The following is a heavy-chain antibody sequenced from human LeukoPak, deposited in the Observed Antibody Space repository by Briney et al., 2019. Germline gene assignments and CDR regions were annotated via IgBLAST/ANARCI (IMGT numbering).Heavy chain of an antibody. CDR1: WFTVSSNY. V-gene: IGHV3-53*04. D-gene: IGHD5-24*01. CDR3: ARVYGYEMATTYFDY. J-gene: IGHJ4*02. Sequence: SGESLRLSCAASWFTVSSNYMSWVRQAPGKGLEWVSVIYSGGSTYYADSVKGRFTISRHNSKNTLYLQMNSLRAEDTAVYYCARVYGYEMATTYFDYWGQGTLVTVSS. CDR2: IYSGGST.